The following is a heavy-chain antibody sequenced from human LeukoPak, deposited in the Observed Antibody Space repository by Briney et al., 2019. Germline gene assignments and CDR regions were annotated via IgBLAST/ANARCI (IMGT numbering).Heavy chain of an antibody. J-gene: IGHJ4*02. CDR1: GFTFSDLA. CDR2: ISRNGGST. CDR3: VTQISGWVY. D-gene: IGHD6-25*01. V-gene: IGHV3-64D*06. Sequence: GGSLRLSCSAFGFTFSDLAMHWVRQAPGKGLEDVSGISRNGGSTYYADTVKGRFTISRDNSKNTLYLQMSSLKPEDTAVYYCVTQISGWVYWAQGTLVTVST.